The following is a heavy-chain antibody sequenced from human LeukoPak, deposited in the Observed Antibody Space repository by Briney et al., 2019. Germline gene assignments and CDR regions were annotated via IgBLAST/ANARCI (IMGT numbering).Heavy chain of an antibody. D-gene: IGHD2-15*01. CDR3: ARHATCTGGSCYQLDY. J-gene: IGHJ4*02. Sequence: SETLSLTCTVSGGSISSYYWSWIRQPPGKGLEWIGSLYYSGNTNYNPSLKSRVTISLDTSKNQFSLKLSSVTAADTAVYYCARHATCTGGSCYQLDYWGQGTLVTASS. V-gene: IGHV4-59*08. CDR1: GGSISSYY. CDR2: LYYSGNT.